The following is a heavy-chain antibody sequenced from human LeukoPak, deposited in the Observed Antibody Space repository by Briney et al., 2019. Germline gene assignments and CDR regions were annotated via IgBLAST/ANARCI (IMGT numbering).Heavy chain of an antibody. Sequence: SETLSLTCAVYGGSFSGYYWSWIRQPPGRGLEWIAEINHSGATNYNPSLKSRVTVSVDTSTEQFSLKLSSVTAADTAVYYCARSIMTTVTTFGYWGQGTLVTVSS. J-gene: IGHJ4*02. V-gene: IGHV4-34*01. CDR3: ARSIMTTVTTFGY. D-gene: IGHD4-17*01. CDR1: GGSFSGYY. CDR2: INHSGAT.